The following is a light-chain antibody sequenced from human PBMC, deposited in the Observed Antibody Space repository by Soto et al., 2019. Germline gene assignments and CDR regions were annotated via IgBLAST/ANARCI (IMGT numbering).Light chain of an antibody. CDR2: EVN. CDR1: SSDVGGYDR. CDR3: CSSVGSPNWV. J-gene: IGLJ3*02. V-gene: IGLV2-23*02. Sequence: QSALTQPASVSGSPGQSIAISCTGTSSDVGGYDRVSCYQQHPDKAPTLMIYEVNKRPSGVSSRFSGSKSGNTASLTISGLRAEDEADYYCCSSVGSPNWVFGGATNLTVL.